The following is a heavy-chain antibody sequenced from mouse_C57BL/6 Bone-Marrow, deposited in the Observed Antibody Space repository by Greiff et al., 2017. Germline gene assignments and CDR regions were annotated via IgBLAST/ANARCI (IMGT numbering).Heavy chain of an antibody. Sequence: EVKLMESGPGLVKPSQSLSLTCSVTGYSITSGYYWNWIRQFPGNKLEWMGYISYDGSNHSNPSLKNRISITRDTSKNQFFLKLNSVTTEDTATYYCARPLLGYGEGYAMDEWGQGTSVTVSS. CDR2: ISYDGSN. V-gene: IGHV3-6*01. CDR1: GYSITSGYY. J-gene: IGHJ4*01. CDR3: ARPLLGYGEGYAMDE. D-gene: IGHD1-2*01.